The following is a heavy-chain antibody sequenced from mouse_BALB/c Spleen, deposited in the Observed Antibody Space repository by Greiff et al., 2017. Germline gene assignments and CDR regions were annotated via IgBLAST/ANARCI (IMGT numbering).Heavy chain of an antibody. CDR1: GFTFSSYA. CDR3: ARRYYDAMDY. D-gene: IGHD1-1*01. CDR2: ISSGGSYT. V-gene: IGHV5-9-4*01. J-gene: IGHJ4*01. Sequence: EVKVVESGGGLVKPGGSLKLSCAASGFTFSSYAMSWVRQSPEKRLEWVAEISSGGSYTYYPDTVTGRFTISRDNAKNTLYLEMSSLRSEDTAMYYCARRYYDAMDYWGQGTSVTVSS.